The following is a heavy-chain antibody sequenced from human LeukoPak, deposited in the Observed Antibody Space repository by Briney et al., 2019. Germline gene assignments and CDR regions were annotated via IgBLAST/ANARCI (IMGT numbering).Heavy chain of an antibody. CDR1: GGSISSSSYY. D-gene: IGHD3-22*01. Sequence: PSETLSLTCTVSGGSISSSSYYWGWIRQPPGKGLEWIGSIYYSGSTYYNPSLKSQVTISVDTSKNQFSLKLSSVTAADTAVYYCARAPYYYDSSGFDYWGQGTLVTVSS. J-gene: IGHJ4*02. V-gene: IGHV4-39*07. CDR3: ARAPYYYDSSGFDY. CDR2: IYYSGST.